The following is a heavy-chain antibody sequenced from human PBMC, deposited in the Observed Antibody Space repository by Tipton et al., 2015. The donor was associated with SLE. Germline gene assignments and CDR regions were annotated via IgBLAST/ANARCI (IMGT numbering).Heavy chain of an antibody. D-gene: IGHD3-3*01. Sequence: LSCAGSGFTFSDAWMSWVRQPPGKGLEWIGSIYHSGSTYYNPSLKSRVTISVDTPKNQFSLKLSSVTAADTAVYYCARSRCITIFGVVSCTLDAFDIWGQGTMVTVSS. CDR3: ARSRCITIFGVVSCTLDAFDI. CDR2: IYHSGST. J-gene: IGHJ3*02. CDR1: GFTFSDAW. V-gene: IGHV4-38-2*01.